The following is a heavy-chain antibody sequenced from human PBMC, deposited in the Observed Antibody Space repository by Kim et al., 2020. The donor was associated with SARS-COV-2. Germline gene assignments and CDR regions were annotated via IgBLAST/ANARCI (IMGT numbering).Heavy chain of an antibody. CDR3: ARHPTYYGFWSAFNF. Sequence: GGSLRLSCAASEFSFSNFAMSWVRQAPGRGLEWISVISGKSGSVTYSADSVKGRFTISRDNYETTQYLQMSSLRVEDTAQYYSARHPTYYGFWSAFNFWG. J-gene: IGHJ3*01. CDR2: ISGKSGSVT. V-gene: IGHV3-23*01. CDR1: EFSFSNFA. D-gene: IGHD3-3*01.